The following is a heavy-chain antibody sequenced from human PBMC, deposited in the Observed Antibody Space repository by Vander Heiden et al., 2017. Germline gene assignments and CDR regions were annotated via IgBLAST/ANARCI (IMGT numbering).Heavy chain of an antibody. CDR2: IIPILGIA. CDR1: GGTFSSYA. J-gene: IGHJ4*02. D-gene: IGHD5-18*01. CDR3: ARIHGESVDTAMDFDY. V-gene: IGHV1-69*10. Sequence: QVQLVQSGAEVKKPGSSVKVSCKASGGTFSSYAISWVRQAPGQGLEWMGGIIPILGIANYAQKFQGRVTITADKSTSTAYMELSSLRSEDTAVYYCARIHGESVDTAMDFDYWGQGTLVTVSS.